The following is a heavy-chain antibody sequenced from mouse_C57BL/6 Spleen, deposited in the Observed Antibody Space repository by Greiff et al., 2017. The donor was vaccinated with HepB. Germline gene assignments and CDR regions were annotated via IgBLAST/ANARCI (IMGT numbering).Heavy chain of an antibody. V-gene: IGHV1-69*01. J-gene: IGHJ3*01. CDR2: IDPSDSYT. CDR3: ARGGLDYDYDWFAY. D-gene: IGHD2-4*01. CDR1: GYTFTSYW. Sequence: QVQLQQPGAELVMPGASVKLSCKASGYTFTSYWMHWVKQRPGQGLEWIGEIDPSDSYTNYNQKFKGKSTLTVDKSSSTAYMQLSSLTSEDSAVYYCARGGLDYDYDWFAYWGQGTLVTVSA.